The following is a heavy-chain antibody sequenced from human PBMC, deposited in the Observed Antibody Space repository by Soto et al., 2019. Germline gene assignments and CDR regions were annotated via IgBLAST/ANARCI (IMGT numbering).Heavy chain of an antibody. Sequence: QVRLVQSGAEVKKPGASVKVSCKASGYIFTSYDINWVRQATGQRLEWMGWMNPNSGNAGSVQKFQGRVTMTRNTSIGTAYMELSSLRSEDTAVYYCARSQRGYSVADSWGQGNLVSVSS. J-gene: IGHJ4*02. D-gene: IGHD5-18*01. V-gene: IGHV1-8*02. CDR2: MNPNSGNA. CDR3: ARSQRGYSVADS. CDR1: GYIFTSYD.